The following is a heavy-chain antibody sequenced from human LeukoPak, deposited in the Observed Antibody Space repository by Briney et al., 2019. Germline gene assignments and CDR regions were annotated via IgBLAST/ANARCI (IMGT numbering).Heavy chain of an antibody. V-gene: IGHV3-66*01. CDR1: GFTFSSYW. D-gene: IGHD3-10*01. Sequence: GGSLRLSCAASGFTFSSYWMSWVRQAPGKGLEWVSVIYSGGSTYYADSVKGRFTISRDNSKNTLYLQMNSLRAEDTAVYYCARDLRRPRTMAYYYGMDVWGQGTTVTVSS. J-gene: IGHJ6*02. CDR3: ARDLRRPRTMAYYYGMDV. CDR2: IYSGGST.